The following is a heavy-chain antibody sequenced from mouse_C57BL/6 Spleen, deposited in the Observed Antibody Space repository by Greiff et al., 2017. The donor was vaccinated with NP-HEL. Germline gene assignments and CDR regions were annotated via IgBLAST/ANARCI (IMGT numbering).Heavy chain of an antibody. D-gene: IGHD3-2*02. CDR2: INPSTGGT. CDR1: GYSFTGYY. J-gene: IGHJ2*01. CDR3: AREKGSSGFDY. V-gene: IGHV1-42*01. Sequence: VHVKQSGPELVKPGASVKISCKASGYSFTGYYMNWVKQSPEKSLEWIGEINPSTGGTTYNQKFKAKATLTVDKSSSTAYMQLKSLTSEDSAVYYCAREKGSSGFDYWGQGTTLTVSS.